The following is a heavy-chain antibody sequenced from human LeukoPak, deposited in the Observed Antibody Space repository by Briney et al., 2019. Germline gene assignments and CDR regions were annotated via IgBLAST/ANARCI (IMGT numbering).Heavy chain of an antibody. J-gene: IGHJ6*04. CDR1: GFTFSSYG. CDR3: ARDSDDILTGYFPGGVDV. Sequence: PGGSLRLSCAASGFTFSSYGMHWVRQAPGKGLEWVAVIWYDGSNKYYADSVKGRFTISRDNSKNTLYLQMNSLRAEDTAVYYRARDSDDILTGYFPGGVDVWGKGTTVTVSS. V-gene: IGHV3-33*01. D-gene: IGHD3-9*01. CDR2: IWYDGSNK.